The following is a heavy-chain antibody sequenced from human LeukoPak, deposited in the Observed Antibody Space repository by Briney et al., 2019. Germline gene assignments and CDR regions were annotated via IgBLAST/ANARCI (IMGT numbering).Heavy chain of an antibody. J-gene: IGHJ4*02. CDR1: GFTFSRNA. CDR3: ANDANYFHSGSYLIPFDF. D-gene: IGHD1-26*01. V-gene: IGHV3-23*01. Sequence: GGSLRLSCAASGFTFSRNAMNWVRQAPGKGLEWVASISGNGAGTYYADSVKGRFNISRDNSKNTLYLQMNSLRTEDTAVYYCANDANYFHSGSYLIPFDFWGQGTLVTVSS. CDR2: ISGNGAGT.